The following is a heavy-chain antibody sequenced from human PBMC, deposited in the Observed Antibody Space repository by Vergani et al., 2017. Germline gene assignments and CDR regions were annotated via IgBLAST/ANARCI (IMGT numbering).Heavy chain of an antibody. CDR3: ARGGPYYDILTGYSAGGWFDP. D-gene: IGHD3-9*01. CDR1: GFTFSDYY. Sequence: QVQLVESGGGLVKPGGSLRLSCAASGFTFSDYYMSWIRQAPGKGLEWIGYIYYSGSTNYNPSLKSRVTISVDTSKNQFSLKLSSVTAADTAVYYCARGGPYYDILTGYSAGGWFDPWGQGTLVTVSS. V-gene: IGHV4-59*01. J-gene: IGHJ5*02. CDR2: IYYSGST.